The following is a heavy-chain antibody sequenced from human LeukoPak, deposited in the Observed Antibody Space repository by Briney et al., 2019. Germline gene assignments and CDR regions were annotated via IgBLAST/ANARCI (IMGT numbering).Heavy chain of an antibody. CDR3: ARELAITGSSDYYGMDV. V-gene: IGHV1-18*01. CDR2: ISAYNGNT. Sequence: VASVKVSCKASGYTFTSYGISWVRQAPGQGLEWMGWISAYNGNTNYAQKLQGRVTMTTDTSTSTAYMELRSLRSDDTAVYYCARELAITGSSDYYGMDVWGQGTTVTVSS. J-gene: IGHJ6*02. D-gene: IGHD1-20*01. CDR1: GYTFTSYG.